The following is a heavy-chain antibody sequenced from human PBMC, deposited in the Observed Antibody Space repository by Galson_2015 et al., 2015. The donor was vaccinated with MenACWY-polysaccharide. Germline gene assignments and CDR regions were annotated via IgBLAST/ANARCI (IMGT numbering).Heavy chain of an antibody. CDR1: GFTFSSYG. D-gene: IGHD2-15*01. V-gene: IGHV3-30*02. J-gene: IGHJ3*01. CDR2: IRYDGSSK. CDR3: GAPSGWWFDP. Sequence: SLRLSCAASGFTFSSYGMHWVRQAPGKGLEWVAFIRYDGSSKYYADSVKGRFTISRDNSKNTLYLQMNSLRAEDTAVYYCGAPSGWWFDPWGQGTMVTVSS.